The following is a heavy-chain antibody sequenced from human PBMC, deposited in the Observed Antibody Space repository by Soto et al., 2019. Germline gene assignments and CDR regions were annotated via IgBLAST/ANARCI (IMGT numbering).Heavy chain of an antibody. V-gene: IGHV3-23*01. D-gene: IGHD6-6*01. CDR3: AKDPEKKIAARPTFGY. J-gene: IGHJ4*02. CDR1: GFTFSSYA. Sequence: GGSLRLSCAASGFTFSSYAMSWVRQAPGKGLEWVSAISGSGGSTYYADSVKGRFTISRDNSKNTLYLQMNSLRAEDTAVYYCAKDPEKKIAARPTFGYWGQGTLVTVS. CDR2: ISGSGGST.